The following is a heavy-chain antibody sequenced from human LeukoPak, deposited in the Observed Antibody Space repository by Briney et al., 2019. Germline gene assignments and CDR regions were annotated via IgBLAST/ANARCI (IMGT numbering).Heavy chain of an antibody. CDR1: GFSFSNYG. Sequence: GGSLRLSCAASGFSFSNYGMSWVRQAPGKGLEWVSGISGSGDSTYNADSVKGRFSISRDNSKNTLYLQMNSLRVEDTAVYYCARELREHGVFDIWGQGIMVTVSS. CDR2: ISGSGDST. CDR3: ARELREHGVFDI. J-gene: IGHJ3*02. V-gene: IGHV3-23*01. D-gene: IGHD1-26*01.